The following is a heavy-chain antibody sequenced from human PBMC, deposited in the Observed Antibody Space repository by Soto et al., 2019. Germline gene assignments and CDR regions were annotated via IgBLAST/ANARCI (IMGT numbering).Heavy chain of an antibody. CDR3: ERLGDYYQAFAY. CDR1: GSPISDHY. V-gene: IGHV4-59*08. Sequence: SETLSLTCTVSGSPISDHYWSWFRQAPGQGLEWVGYIYYTGTTTYNPSLKSRVTISLDTSKSQFSLILRSVTAADTAVYYCERLGDYYQAFAYWGHGALVTIFS. J-gene: IGHJ4*01. D-gene: IGHD3-22*01. CDR2: IYYTGTT.